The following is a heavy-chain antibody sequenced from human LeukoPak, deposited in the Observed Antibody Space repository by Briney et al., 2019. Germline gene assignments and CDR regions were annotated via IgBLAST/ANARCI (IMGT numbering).Heavy chain of an antibody. CDR1: GFTFSSYG. CDR3: ANHGVAFYYYYMDV. V-gene: IGHV3-30*02. Sequence: PGGSLRLSCAASGFTFSSYGMHWVRQAPGKGLEWVAFIRYDGSNKYYADSVKGRFTISRDNSKNTLYLQMNSLRAEDTAVYYCANHGVAFYYYYMDVWGKGTTVTISS. J-gene: IGHJ6*03. CDR2: IRYDGSNK. D-gene: IGHD3-3*02.